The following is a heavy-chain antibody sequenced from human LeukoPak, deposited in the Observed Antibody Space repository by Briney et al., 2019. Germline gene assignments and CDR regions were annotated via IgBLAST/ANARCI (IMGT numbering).Heavy chain of an antibody. D-gene: IGHD1-14*01. V-gene: IGHV3-74*01. J-gene: IGHJ4*02. CDR1: GFEFPSYW. CDR2: INTDGTST. Sequence: HPGGSLRLSCTASGFEFPSYWMHWVRQAPGQGLVWVSHINTDGTSTNYADSVEGRFTISRDNSKNTLYLQMNSLRAEDTAVYYCARASGIGGYGPQDFDYWGQGTLVTVSS. CDR3: ARASGIGGYGPQDFDY.